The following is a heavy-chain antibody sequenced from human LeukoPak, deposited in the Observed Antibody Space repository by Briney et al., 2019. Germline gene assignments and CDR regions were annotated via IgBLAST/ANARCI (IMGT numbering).Heavy chain of an antibody. V-gene: IGHV1-69*13. Sequence: ASVEVSCKASGGTFSSYAISWVRQAPGQGLEWMGGIIPIFGTANYAQKFQGRVTITADESTSTAYMELSSLRSEDTAVYYCARCPLRGYFDYWAREPWSPSPQ. CDR1: GGTFSSYA. J-gene: IGHJ4*02. CDR2: IIPIFGTA. CDR3: ARCPLRGYFDY.